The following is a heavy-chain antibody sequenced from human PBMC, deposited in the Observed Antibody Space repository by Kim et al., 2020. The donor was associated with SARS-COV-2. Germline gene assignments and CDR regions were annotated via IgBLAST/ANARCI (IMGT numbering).Heavy chain of an antibody. CDR2: ISWDGGNK. V-gene: IGHV3-30*03. CDR1: GFTFSGYA. Sequence: GGSLRLSCAASGFTFSGYAMHWVRQAPGKGLEWVAVISWDGGNKYYADSVKGRFTISRDNSKNTLYLQMNSLRAEDTAVYYCARVSSGYYYGYFDYWGQGTLVTVSS. J-gene: IGHJ4*02. CDR3: ARVSSGYYYGYFDY. D-gene: IGHD3-22*01.